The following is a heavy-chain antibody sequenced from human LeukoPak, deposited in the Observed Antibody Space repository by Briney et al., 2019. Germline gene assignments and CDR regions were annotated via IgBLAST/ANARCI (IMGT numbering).Heavy chain of an antibody. CDR2: IKQDGTEK. V-gene: IGHV3-7*01. CDR3: AREGRHDPSNDY. J-gene: IGHJ4*02. Sequence: GGSLRLSCAASGFTFNNYAMSWVRQAPGKGLEWVANIKQDGTEKYYVDSVKGRFTISKDNGKNSLYLQMNSLRAEDTAVYYCAREGRHDPSNDYWGQGTLVTVSS. D-gene: IGHD1-1*01. CDR1: GFTFNNYA.